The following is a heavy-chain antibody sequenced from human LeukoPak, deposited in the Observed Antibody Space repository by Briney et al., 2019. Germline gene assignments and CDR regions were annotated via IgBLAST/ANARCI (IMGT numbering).Heavy chain of an antibody. CDR2: INHSGST. CDR1: GGSFSGYY. J-gene: IGHJ5*02. Sequence: SETLSLTCAVYGGSFSGYYWSWIRQPPGKGLEWIGEINHSGSTNYNPSLKSRVTISVDTSKNQFSLKLSSVTAADTAVYYCARHSLYFDWFDPWGQGTLVTVSS. D-gene: IGHD2-8*01. CDR3: ARHSLYFDWFDP. V-gene: IGHV4-34*01.